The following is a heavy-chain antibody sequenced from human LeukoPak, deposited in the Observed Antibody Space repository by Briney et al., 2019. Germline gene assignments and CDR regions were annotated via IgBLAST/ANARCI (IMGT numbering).Heavy chain of an antibody. J-gene: IGHJ3*02. D-gene: IGHD4-17*01. CDR3: ATSPTTVTYRGAFDI. CDR1: GNSVSNYY. CDR2: IYTSGTT. Sequence: PSETLSLTCTVSGNSVSNYYWNWIRQPAGKGLEWIGRIYTSGTTNYNPSLKSRVTMSVDTSKSQFSRKLTSVIAADTAVYYCATSPTTVTYRGAFDIWGQGTMVTVSS. V-gene: IGHV4-4*07.